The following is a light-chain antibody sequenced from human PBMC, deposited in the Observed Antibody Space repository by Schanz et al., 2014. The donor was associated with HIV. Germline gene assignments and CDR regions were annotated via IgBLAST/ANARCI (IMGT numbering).Light chain of an antibody. V-gene: IGKV3-11*01. Sequence: EIVLTQSPATLSLSPGERATLSCRASQSVSSYLAWYQQKPGQAPRLLIYDASNRATGIPVRFSGRGSGTEFTLTISGLQSEEFALYYCQQYSDWPPSTFGQGTKVEIK. CDR2: DAS. CDR1: QSVSSY. J-gene: IGKJ2*01. CDR3: QQYSDWPPST.